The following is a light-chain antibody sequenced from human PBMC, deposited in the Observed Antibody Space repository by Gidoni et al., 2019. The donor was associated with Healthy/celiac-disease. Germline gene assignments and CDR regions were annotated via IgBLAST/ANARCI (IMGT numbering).Light chain of an antibody. CDR1: QSVSSY. J-gene: IGKJ3*01. V-gene: IGKV3-11*01. CDR2: DAS. Sequence: EIVLTQSPATLSLSPGERATLSCRDSQSVSSYLAWYQQKPGQAPRLLIYDASNRATGIPARFSGSGSGTDFTLTISSLEPEDFAVYYCQQRSNWSFTFGPGTKVDIK. CDR3: QQRSNWSFT.